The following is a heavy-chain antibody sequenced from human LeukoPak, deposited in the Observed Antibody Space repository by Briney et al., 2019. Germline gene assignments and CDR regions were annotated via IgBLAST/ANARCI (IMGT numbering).Heavy chain of an antibody. Sequence: SETLSLTCAVYGGSFSGYYWSWIRQPPGKGLEWIGEINHSGSTNYNPSLKSRVTISVDTSKNQFSLKLSSVTAADTAVYYCARIVVVMDYYYYYMDVWGKGTTVTVSS. D-gene: IGHD3-22*01. CDR3: ARIVVVMDYYYYYMDV. CDR2: INHSGST. J-gene: IGHJ6*03. V-gene: IGHV4-34*01. CDR1: GGSFSGYY.